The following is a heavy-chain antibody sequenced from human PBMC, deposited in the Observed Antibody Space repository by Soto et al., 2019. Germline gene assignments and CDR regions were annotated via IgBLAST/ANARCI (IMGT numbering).Heavy chain of an antibody. Sequence: SETLSLTCAVYGGSFSGYYWSWIRQPPGKGLEWIGEINHSGSTNYNPSLKSRVTISVDTSKNQFSLQLNSVTAEETAVYYCARATYDAWLVRDYYYMDVWGKGTTVTVSS. D-gene: IGHD6-19*01. J-gene: IGHJ6*03. CDR2: INHSGST. CDR1: GGSFSGYY. CDR3: ARATYDAWLVRDYYYMDV. V-gene: IGHV4-34*01.